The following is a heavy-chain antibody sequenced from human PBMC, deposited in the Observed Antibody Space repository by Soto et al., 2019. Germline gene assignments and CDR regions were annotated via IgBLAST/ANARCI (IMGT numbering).Heavy chain of an antibody. CDR1: GYTLTSYS. CDR2: INPSGDNI. Sequence: QVQLVQSGAEVKKPGASMRVSCKASGYTLTSYSMHWVRQAPGQGLEWMGIINPSGDNIRYAQNFQGRVTMTRDTSTSTVYLELSSLRSEDTAIYYCARDPQGYCSGGRCYHFDYWGQGTLVTVSS. V-gene: IGHV1-46*01. J-gene: IGHJ4*02. CDR3: ARDPQGYCSGGRCYHFDY. D-gene: IGHD2-15*01.